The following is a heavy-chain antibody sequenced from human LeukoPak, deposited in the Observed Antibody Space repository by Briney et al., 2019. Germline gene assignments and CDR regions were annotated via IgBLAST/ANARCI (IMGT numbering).Heavy chain of an antibody. CDR1: GFTFSSYS. J-gene: IGHJ5*02. CDR2: ISSSSSYI. Sequence: PGGSLRLSCAASGFTFSSYSMNWVRQAPGKGLEWVSSISSSSSYIYYAGSVKGRFTISRDNAKNSLYLQMNSLRAEDMAVYYCARDLGVVITPWFDPWGQGTLVTVSS. D-gene: IGHD3-3*01. CDR3: ARDLGVVITPWFDP. V-gene: IGHV3-21*01.